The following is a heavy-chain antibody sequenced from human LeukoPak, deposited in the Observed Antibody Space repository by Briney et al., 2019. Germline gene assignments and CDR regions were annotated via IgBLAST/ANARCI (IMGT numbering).Heavy chain of an antibody. J-gene: IGHJ6*03. Sequence: GGSLRLSCAASGFTFSSYSMNWVRQAPGKWLEWVSYISSSSSTIYYADSVKGRFTISRDNAKNSLYLQMNSLRAEDTAVYYCAIWSSSPAYYYYYMDVWGKGTTVTVSS. CDR2: ISSSSSTI. V-gene: IGHV3-48*01. D-gene: IGHD6-13*01. CDR3: AIWSSSPAYYYYYMDV. CDR1: GFTFSSYS.